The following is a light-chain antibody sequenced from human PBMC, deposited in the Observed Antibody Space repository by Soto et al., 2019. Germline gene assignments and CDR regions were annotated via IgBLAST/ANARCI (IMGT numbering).Light chain of an antibody. CDR1: QSVSSY. Sequence: DIVLTQSPATLSLSPGERVTLSCRASQSVSSYLAWYQQKPGQAPRLLIYDASNRATGIPARFSGSGSGTDFTLTISSLEPEDFAVYYCQQRSNWPQWTFGQGTKV. V-gene: IGKV3-11*01. CDR2: DAS. CDR3: QQRSNWPQWT. J-gene: IGKJ1*01.